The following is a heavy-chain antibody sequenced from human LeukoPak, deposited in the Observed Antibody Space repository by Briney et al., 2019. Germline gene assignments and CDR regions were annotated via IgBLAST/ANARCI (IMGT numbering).Heavy chain of an antibody. Sequence: GESLTLSCAASGFTFSSYAMSWVRQPPGKGLEWVSAITSSGGSTYHADSVKGRFTISRDNSKNTLYLQMNSLRDVDTAVYYCVKGSSSSRPYFFDYWGQGTLVTVSS. CDR2: ITSSGGST. J-gene: IGHJ4*02. CDR1: GFTFSSYA. V-gene: IGHV3-23*01. CDR3: VKGSSSSRPYFFDY. D-gene: IGHD2-2*01.